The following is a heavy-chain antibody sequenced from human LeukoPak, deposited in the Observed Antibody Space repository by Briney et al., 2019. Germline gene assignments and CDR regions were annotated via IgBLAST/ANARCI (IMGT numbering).Heavy chain of an antibody. V-gene: IGHV3-53*01. Sequence: SGGSLRLSCTVSGFTVSSNSMSWVRQAPGKGLEWVSFIYSGGSTHYSDSVKGRFTISRDNSKNTLYLQMNSLKTEDTAVYYCTILAVADHDYWGQGTLVTVSS. D-gene: IGHD6-19*01. CDR3: TILAVADHDY. J-gene: IGHJ4*02. CDR2: IYSGGST. CDR1: GFTVSSNS.